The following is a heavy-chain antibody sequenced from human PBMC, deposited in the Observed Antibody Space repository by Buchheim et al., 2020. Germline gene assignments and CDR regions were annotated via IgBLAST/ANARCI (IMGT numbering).Heavy chain of an antibody. CDR3: ARGTPGYYFDF. Sequence: QVQLQEPGPGLVKPSQTLSLTCTVSGDSMERGGFYWNWIRQHPGMGLEFIGYMYNSGSTYFNPSLRSRVTISADPSKNQFSLKLSSVTAADTAVYFCARGTPGYYFDFWGQGTL. D-gene: IGHD3-10*01. CDR2: MYNSGST. J-gene: IGHJ4*02. CDR1: GDSMERGGFY. V-gene: IGHV4-31*03.